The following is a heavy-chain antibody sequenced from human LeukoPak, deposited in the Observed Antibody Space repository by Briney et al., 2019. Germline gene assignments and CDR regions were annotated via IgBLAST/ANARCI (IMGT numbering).Heavy chain of an antibody. V-gene: IGHV3-74*01. CDR3: SRERLSPNWFDP. D-gene: IGHD3-16*02. Sequence: GGSLRLSCAASGFTFSSYWMHWVRQAPGKGLVWVSRINSDGSSTSYAASVKGRFTISRDNAKNTLYLQMNSLRAEDTAVYYCSRERLSPNWFDPWGQGTLVTVSS. J-gene: IGHJ5*02. CDR1: GFTFSSYW. CDR2: INSDGSST.